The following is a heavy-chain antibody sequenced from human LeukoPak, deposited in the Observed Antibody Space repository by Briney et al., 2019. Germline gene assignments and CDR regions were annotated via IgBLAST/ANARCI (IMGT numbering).Heavy chain of an antibody. CDR2: INWNGGST. CDR3: ARGPYDILTGYYPLYFDY. D-gene: IGHD3-9*01. CDR1: GFTFSNYW. V-gene: IGHV3-20*04. J-gene: IGHJ4*02. Sequence: GGSLRLSCAASGFTFSNYWMHWVRQAPGKGLEWVSGINWNGGSTGYADSVKGRFTISRDNAKNFLYLQMNSLRAEDTALYYCARGPYDILTGYYPLYFDYWGQGTLVTVSS.